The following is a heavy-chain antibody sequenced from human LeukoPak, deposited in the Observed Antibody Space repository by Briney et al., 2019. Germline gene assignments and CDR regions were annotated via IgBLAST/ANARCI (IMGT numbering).Heavy chain of an antibody. CDR3: ARAPGYSGYVLFDY. J-gene: IGHJ4*02. CDR1: GGSISSYY. CDR2: IYYSGST. Sequence: SETLSLTCTVSGGSISSYYWSWIRQPPGKGLEWIGYIYYSGSTNYNPSLKGRVTISVDTSKNQFSLKLSSVTAADTAVYYCARAPGYSGYVLFDYWGQGTLVTVSS. D-gene: IGHD5-12*01. V-gene: IGHV4-59*01.